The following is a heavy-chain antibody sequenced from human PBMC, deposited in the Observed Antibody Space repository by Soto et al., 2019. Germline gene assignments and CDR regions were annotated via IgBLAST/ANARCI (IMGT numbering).Heavy chain of an antibody. D-gene: IGHD2-21*02. V-gene: IGHV1-18*04. Sequence: ASVKVSCKASGYTFTSYGISWVRQAPGQGLEWMGWISAYNGNTNYAQKLQGRVTMTTDTSTSTACMELRSLRSDDTAVYYCARDDRLLAYCGGYCYAGAFDIWGQGTMVTVSS. J-gene: IGHJ3*02. CDR2: ISAYNGNT. CDR3: ARDDRLLAYCGGYCYAGAFDI. CDR1: GYTFTSYG.